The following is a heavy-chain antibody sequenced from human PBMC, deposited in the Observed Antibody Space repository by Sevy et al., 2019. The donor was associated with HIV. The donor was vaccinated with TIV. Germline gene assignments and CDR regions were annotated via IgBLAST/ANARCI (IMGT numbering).Heavy chain of an antibody. CDR3: ASGASTGVDSFYDYVWGRSPTSLLDY. J-gene: IGHJ4*02. V-gene: IGHV1-8*01. CDR2: MNPNSRNT. CDR1: GYTFTSYD. Sequence: GTVKVSCKASGYTFTSYDINWVRQATGQGLERMGWMNPNSRNTGYAQKFQGRVTMTRNTSISTAYMELSSLRSEDTAVYYCASGASTGVDSFYDYVWGRSPTSLLDYWGQGTLVTVSS. D-gene: IGHD3-16*01.